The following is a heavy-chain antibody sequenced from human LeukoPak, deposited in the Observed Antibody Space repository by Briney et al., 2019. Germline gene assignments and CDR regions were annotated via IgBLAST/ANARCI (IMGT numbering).Heavy chain of an antibody. V-gene: IGHV1-8*01. Sequence: ASVKVSCKASGYTFTSYDINRVRQATGQGLEWMGWMNPNSGNTGYAQKFQGRVTMTRNTSISTAYMELSSLRSEDTAVYYCARGQYQLLYGGGAPAAFDIWGQGTMVTVSS. CDR3: ARGQYQLLYGGGAPAAFDI. CDR2: MNPNSGNT. D-gene: IGHD2-2*02. CDR1: GYTFTSYD. J-gene: IGHJ3*02.